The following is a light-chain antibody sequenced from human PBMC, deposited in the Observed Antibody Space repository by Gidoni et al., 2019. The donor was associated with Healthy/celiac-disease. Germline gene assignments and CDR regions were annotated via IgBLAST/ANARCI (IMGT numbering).Light chain of an antibody. CDR2: AAS. J-gene: IGKJ4*01. Sequence: RVTITCRASQSISSYLNWYQQKPGKAPKLLIYAASSLQSGVPSRFSGSGSGTDFTLTISSLQPEDFATYYCQQSYSTPLTFGGGTKVEIK. CDR3: QQSYSTPLT. CDR1: QSISSY. V-gene: IGKV1-39*01.